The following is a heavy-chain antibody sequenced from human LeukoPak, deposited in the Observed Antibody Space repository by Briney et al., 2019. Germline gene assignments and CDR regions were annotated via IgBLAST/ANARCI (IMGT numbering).Heavy chain of an antibody. V-gene: IGHV4-59*01. J-gene: IGHJ6*03. CDR3: ARGLFWSGYPQHYYYYYYMDV. D-gene: IGHD3-3*01. CDR1: GGSISSYY. CDR2: IYYSGST. Sequence: SETLSLTCTVSGGSISSYYWSWIRQPPGKGLEWIGYIYYSGSTNYNPSLKSRVTISVDTSKNQFSLKLSSVTAADTAVYYCARGLFWSGYPQHYYYYYYMDVWGKGTTVTVSS.